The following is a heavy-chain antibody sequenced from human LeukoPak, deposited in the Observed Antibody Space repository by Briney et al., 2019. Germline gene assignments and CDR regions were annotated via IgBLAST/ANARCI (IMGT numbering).Heavy chain of an antibody. CDR2: ISWNSGSI. CDR1: GFTFDDYA. D-gene: IGHD6-13*01. CDR3: AKSMSIAAAPFDY. V-gene: IGHV3-9*01. Sequence: GRSLRLSCAASGFTFDDYAMHWVRHAPGKGLEWVSGISWNSGSIGYADSVKGRFTISRDNAKNSLYLQMNSLRAEDTALYYCAKSMSIAAAPFDYWGQGTLVTVSS. J-gene: IGHJ4*02.